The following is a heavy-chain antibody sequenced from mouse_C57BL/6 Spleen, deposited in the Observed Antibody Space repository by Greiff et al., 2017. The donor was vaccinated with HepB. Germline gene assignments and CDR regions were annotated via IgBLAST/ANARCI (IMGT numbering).Heavy chain of an antibody. V-gene: IGHV1-64*01. CDR1: GYTFTSYW. CDR3: ARRGYYYGSSPFDY. D-gene: IGHD1-1*01. J-gene: IGHJ2*01. Sequence: QVHVKQPGAELVKPGASVKLSCKASGYTFTSYWMHWVKQRPGQGLEWIGMIHPNSGSTNYNEKFKSKATLTVDKSSSTAYMQLSSLTSEDSAVYYCARRGYYYGSSPFDYWGQGTTLTVSS. CDR2: IHPNSGST.